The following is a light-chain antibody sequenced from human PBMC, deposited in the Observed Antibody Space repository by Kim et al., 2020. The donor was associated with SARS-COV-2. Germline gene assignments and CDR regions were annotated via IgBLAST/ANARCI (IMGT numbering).Light chain of an antibody. CDR3: SSYRSDSTWV. CDR1: NSDIGDYNF. CDR2: DVT. Sequence: QSALTQPASVSGSLGQSITISCTGTNSDIGDYNFVSWYQQHPGKAPKLILYDVTKRPSGVSDRFSGSNSGNTASLTISGLQAEDEADFYCSSYRSDSTWVFGGGTQLTVL. V-gene: IGLV2-14*01. J-gene: IGLJ3*02.